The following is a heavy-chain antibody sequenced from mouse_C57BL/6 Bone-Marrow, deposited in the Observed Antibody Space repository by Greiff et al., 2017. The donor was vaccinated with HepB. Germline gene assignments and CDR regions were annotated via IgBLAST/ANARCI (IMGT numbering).Heavy chain of an antibody. CDR1: GYTFTSYW. V-gene: IGHV1-59*01. CDR3: ARRRLRRTAYWYFDV. Sequence: VQLQQPGAELVRPGTSVKLSCKASGYTFTSYWMHWVKQRPGQGLEWIGVIDPSDSYTNYNQKFKGKATLTVDTSSSTAYMQLSSLTSEDSAVYYGARRRLRRTAYWYFDVWGTGTTVTVSS. J-gene: IGHJ1*03. CDR2: IDPSDSYT. D-gene: IGHD2-4*01.